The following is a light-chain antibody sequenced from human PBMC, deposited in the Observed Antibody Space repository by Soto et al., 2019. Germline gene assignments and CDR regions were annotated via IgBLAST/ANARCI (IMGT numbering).Light chain of an antibody. V-gene: IGLV2-8*01. CDR2: EVS. CDR3: SSFAGSNSQR. J-gene: IGLJ2*01. CDR1: SSDVGGYNY. Sequence: QSALTQRPSASGSPGQSVTISCTGTSSDVGGYNYVSWYQQHPGKAPKLMIYEVSKRPSGVPDRFSGSKSGNTASLTVSGLQAEDDADYYCSSFAGSNSQRFGGGTKLTVL.